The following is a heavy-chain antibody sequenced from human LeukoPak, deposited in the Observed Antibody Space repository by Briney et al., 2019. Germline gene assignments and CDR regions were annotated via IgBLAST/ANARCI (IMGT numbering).Heavy chain of an antibody. CDR2: IIPIFGTA. CDR1: GGTFSSYA. J-gene: IGHJ5*02. Sequence: ASVKVSCKASGGTFSSYAISWVRQAPGQGLEWMGGIIPIFGTANYAQKFQGRVTITADESTSTAYMELSSLRSEDTAVYYCAREQKDYYDSSGYLNWFDPWGQGTLVTVSS. D-gene: IGHD3-22*01. CDR3: AREQKDYYDSSGYLNWFDP. V-gene: IGHV1-69*13.